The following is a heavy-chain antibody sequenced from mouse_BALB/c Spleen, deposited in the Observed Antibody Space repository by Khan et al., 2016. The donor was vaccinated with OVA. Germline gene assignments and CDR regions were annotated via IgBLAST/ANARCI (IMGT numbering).Heavy chain of an antibody. D-gene: IGHD2-14*01. CDR2: INPNNGYT. CDR1: GYTFTSYT. CDR3: VGDGAYYRNDGWFAY. V-gene: IGHV1-4*01. J-gene: IGHJ3*01. Sequence: QVQLQQSGAELARPGASMKMSCKASGYTFTSYTIHWIKMRPGQGLEWIGYINPNNGYTNYNQKFKDKATLTADKSSTTAYMQLSSLTSDDSAVYNFVGDGAYYRNDGWFAYWGLGTLVTVSA.